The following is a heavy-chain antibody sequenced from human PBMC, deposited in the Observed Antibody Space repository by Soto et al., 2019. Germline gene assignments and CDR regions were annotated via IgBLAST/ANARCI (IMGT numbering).Heavy chain of an antibody. Sequence: ASVKVSGKASGYTFTVYYMHCVLQAPGQWLEWMGWINPNSGGTNYAQKFQGRVTMTRDTSISTAYMELSRLRSDDTAVYYCARDLIAVAGSDYYYYGMDVWGQGTTVTVSS. J-gene: IGHJ6*02. V-gene: IGHV1-2*02. D-gene: IGHD6-19*01. CDR3: ARDLIAVAGSDYYYYGMDV. CDR1: GYTFTVYY. CDR2: INPNSGGT.